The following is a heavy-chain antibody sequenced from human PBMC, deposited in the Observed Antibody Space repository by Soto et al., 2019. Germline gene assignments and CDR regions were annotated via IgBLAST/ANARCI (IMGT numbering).Heavy chain of an antibody. J-gene: IGHJ5*02. CDR2: ISTYSGDT. D-gene: IGHD5-12*01. CDR3: ARNHGPTKSENGFDP. V-gene: IGHV1-18*01. CDR1: GYTFFTYD. Sequence: QVHLVQSGVEVKTPGASVKVSCQASGYTFFTYDISWVRQAPGQGLEWMGWISTYSGDTKYAQKFQGRVTMTTDTSTTTAYLELRSLRSDDTAVYYCARNHGPTKSENGFDPWGQGTLVTVSS.